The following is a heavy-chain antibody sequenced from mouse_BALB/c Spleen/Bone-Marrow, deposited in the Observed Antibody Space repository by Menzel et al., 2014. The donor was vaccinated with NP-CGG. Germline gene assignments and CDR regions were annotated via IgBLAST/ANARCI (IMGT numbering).Heavy chain of an antibody. D-gene: IGHD2-3*01. CDR1: GFDFSGYC. Sequence: EVKLVESGGGLVQPGGSLKLSCAASGFDFSGYCMSWVRQAPGKGLEWIGEINPDSSTINYTPSLKDRFIISRDNAKNTLYLQTSKVRSEDAALYYCARLGYYGGFAYWGQGTLVTVSA. J-gene: IGHJ3*01. CDR3: ARLGYYGGFAY. V-gene: IGHV4-1*02. CDR2: INPDSSTI.